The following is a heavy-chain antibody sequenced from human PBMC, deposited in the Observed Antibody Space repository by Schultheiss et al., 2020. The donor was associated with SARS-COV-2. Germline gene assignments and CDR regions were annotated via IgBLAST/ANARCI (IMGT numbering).Heavy chain of an antibody. V-gene: IGHV4-30-2*01. CDR2: IYHSGST. Sequence: SETLSLTCAVSGGSISSGGYSWSWIRQPPGKGLEWIGEIYHSGSTNYNPSLRGRVTISVDTSKNQFSLKLSSVTAADTAVYYCARGASSSSWTDYWGQGTLVTVSS. CDR3: ARGASSSSWTDY. D-gene: IGHD6-6*01. J-gene: IGHJ4*02. CDR1: GGSISSGGYS.